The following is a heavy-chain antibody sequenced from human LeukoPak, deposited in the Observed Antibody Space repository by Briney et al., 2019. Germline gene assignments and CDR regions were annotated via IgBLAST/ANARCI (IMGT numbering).Heavy chain of an antibody. J-gene: IGHJ4*02. Sequence: GGSLRLSCAASGFTVSSNYMSWVRQAPGKGLEWVSVIYSGGSTYYADSVKGRFTISRDNSKNTLYLQMNSLRAEDTAVYYCATTGSGSYYDYWGQGTLVTVSS. CDR3: ATTGSGSYYDY. D-gene: IGHD1-26*01. CDR2: IYSGGST. CDR1: GFTVSSNY. V-gene: IGHV3-66*01.